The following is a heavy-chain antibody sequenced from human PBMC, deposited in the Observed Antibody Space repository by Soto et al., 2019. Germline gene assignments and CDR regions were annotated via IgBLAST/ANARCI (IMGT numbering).Heavy chain of an antibody. Sequence: SETLSLTCTVSGGSISSYYWSWIRQPPGKGLEWIGYIYYSGSTNYNPSLKSRVTISVDTSKNQFSLKLSSVTAADTAVYYCARWGSPRAVVAAGYGMDVWGQGTTVTVSS. CDR3: ARWGSPRAVVAAGYGMDV. D-gene: IGHD2-15*01. CDR2: IYYSGST. CDR1: GGSISSYY. J-gene: IGHJ6*02. V-gene: IGHV4-59*01.